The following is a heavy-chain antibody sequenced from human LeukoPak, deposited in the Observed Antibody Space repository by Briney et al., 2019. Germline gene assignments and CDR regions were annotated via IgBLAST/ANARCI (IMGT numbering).Heavy chain of an antibody. Sequence: PSETLSLTCTVSGGSISSGSYYWSWIRQPAGKGLEWIGRIYTSESTNYNPSPKSRVTISVDTSKNQFSLKLSSVTAADTAVYYCAGSFLLDSSGYYRDYWGQGTLVTVSS. CDR3: AGSFLLDSSGYYRDY. CDR1: GGSISSGSYY. V-gene: IGHV4-61*02. J-gene: IGHJ4*02. CDR2: IYTSEST. D-gene: IGHD3-22*01.